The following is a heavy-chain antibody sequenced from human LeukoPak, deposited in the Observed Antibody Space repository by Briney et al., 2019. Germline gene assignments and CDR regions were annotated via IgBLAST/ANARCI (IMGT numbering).Heavy chain of an antibody. V-gene: IGHV3-15*01. CDR1: GFTFSNAW. D-gene: IGHD3-10*01. J-gene: IGHJ4*02. Sequence: GGSLRLSCAASGFTFSNAWMSWVRQAPGKGLEWVGRIKSKTDGGTTDYAAPVKGRLTISRDDSKNTLYLQMNSLKTEDTAVYYCTTGITMVRGVPGVYFDYWGQGTLVTVSS. CDR3: TTGITMVRGVPGVYFDY. CDR2: IKSKTDGGTT.